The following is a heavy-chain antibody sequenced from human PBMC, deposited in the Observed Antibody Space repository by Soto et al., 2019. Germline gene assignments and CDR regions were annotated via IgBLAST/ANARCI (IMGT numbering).Heavy chain of an antibody. CDR1: GYTFTSYA. CDR2: INAGNGNT. D-gene: IGHD3-22*01. CDR3: ARGGKQYYYDSSGYYAY. J-gene: IGHJ4*02. V-gene: IGHV1-3*01. Sequence: QVQLVQSGAEVKKPGASVKVSCKASGYTFTSYATHWVRQAPGQRLEWMGWINAGNGNTKYSQKFQGRVTITRDTSASTAYMELSSLRSEDTAVYYCARGGKQYYYDSSGYYAYWGQGTLVTVSS.